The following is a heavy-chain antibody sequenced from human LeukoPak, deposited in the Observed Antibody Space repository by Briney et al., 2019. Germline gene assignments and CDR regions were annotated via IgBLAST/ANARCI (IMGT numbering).Heavy chain of an antibody. CDR3: AKDTQPLDY. Sequence: GGSLRLSCAASGFPFSSYSMTWVRQAPGKGLEWVANIKPDGTTKFYVDSVKGRFTISRDNALNSLYLQMNSLRAEGTAIYYCAKDTQPLDYWGQGTLVTVSS. J-gene: IGHJ4*02. CDR1: GFPFSSYS. CDR2: IKPDGTTK. V-gene: IGHV3-7*03. D-gene: IGHD2-2*01.